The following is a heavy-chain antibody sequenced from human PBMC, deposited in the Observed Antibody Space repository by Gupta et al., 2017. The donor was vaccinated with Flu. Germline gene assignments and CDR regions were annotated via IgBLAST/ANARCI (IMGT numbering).Heavy chain of an antibody. CDR2: INPNSGGT. J-gene: IGHJ5*02. V-gene: IGHV1-2*04. Sequence: QVQLVQSGAEVKKPGASVKVSCKASGYTFTGYYMHWVRQAPGQGLEWMGWINPNSGGTNYAKKVQGWVTMTRDTSISTAYMELSRLRSDDTAVYYCARSGNRVAGTVRFNWFDPWGQGTLVTVSS. CDR3: ARSGNRVAGTVRFNWFDP. CDR1: GYTFTGYY. D-gene: IGHD6-19*01.